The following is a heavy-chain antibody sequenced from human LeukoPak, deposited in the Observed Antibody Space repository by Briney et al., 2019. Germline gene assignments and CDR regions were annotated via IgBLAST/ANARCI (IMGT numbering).Heavy chain of an antibody. V-gene: IGHV4-59*12. CDR3: ARDLPGYSSSWYAGY. CDR2: IFYTGNT. J-gene: IGHJ4*02. Sequence: SETLSLTCTVSGGSMTNYYWSWIRQTPGKGLEWIGYIFYTGNTNYSPSLKSRLTISVDTSKNQFSLKLSSVTAADTAVYYCARDLPGYSSSWYAGYWGQGTLVTVSS. D-gene: IGHD6-13*01. CDR1: GGSMTNYY.